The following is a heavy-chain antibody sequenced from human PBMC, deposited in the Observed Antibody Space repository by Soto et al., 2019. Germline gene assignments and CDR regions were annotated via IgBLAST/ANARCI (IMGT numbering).Heavy chain of an antibody. D-gene: IGHD5-12*01. V-gene: IGHV4-30-4*01. CDR1: GVSISSGDDY. J-gene: IGHJ4*02. Sequence: SETLSLTCIVSGVSISSGDDYWSWIRQPPGKGLEWIGYIYSSGSTYYNPSLKSRVTISVDRSKNQFSLKLSSVTAADTAVYYCAAGGGLPRYYWGQGTLVTVSS. CDR2: IYSSGST. CDR3: AAGGGLPRYY.